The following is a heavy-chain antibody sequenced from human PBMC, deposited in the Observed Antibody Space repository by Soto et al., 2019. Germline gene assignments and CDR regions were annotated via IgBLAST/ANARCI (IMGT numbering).Heavy chain of an antibody. Sequence: SETLSLTCTVSGGSISSSSYYWGWIRQPPGKGLEWIGSIYDSGSTYYNPSLKSRVTISVDTSKKQFSLKVSSVTAADTAVYYCARPGGYCRGASRPPVACGQG. J-gene: IGHJ5*02. CDR2: IYDSGST. D-gene: IGHD2-15*01. CDR3: ARPGGYCRGASRPPVA. CDR1: GGSISSSSYY. V-gene: IGHV4-39*01.